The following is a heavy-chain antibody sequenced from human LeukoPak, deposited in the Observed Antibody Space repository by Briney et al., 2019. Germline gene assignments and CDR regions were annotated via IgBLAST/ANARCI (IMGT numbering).Heavy chain of an antibody. CDR2: ISGSGSDI. D-gene: IGHD1-26*01. CDR1: GFTFSFYS. CDR3: ARDIGGSYSAIDY. V-gene: IGHV3-21*05. J-gene: IGHJ4*02. Sequence: PGGSLRPSCAGCGFTFSFYSLNWVRQAPGRGLEWVSFISGSGSDIFYADSVKGRFTISRDNAKNSVSLQMDSLRGDDTAVYYCARDIGGSYSAIDYWGQGTLVTVSS.